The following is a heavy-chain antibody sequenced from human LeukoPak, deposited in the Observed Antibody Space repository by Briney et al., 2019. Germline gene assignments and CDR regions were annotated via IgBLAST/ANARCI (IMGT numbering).Heavy chain of an antibody. CDR3: ANIVVVPAAIVPWYFDL. CDR2: INHSGST. CDR1: GGSFSGYY. D-gene: IGHD2-2*01. V-gene: IGHV4-34*01. Sequence: PSETLSLTCAVYGGSFSGYYWSWIRQPPGKGLEWIGEINHSGSTNYNPSLKSRVTISVDTSKNQFSLKLSSVTAADTAVYYCANIVVVPAAIVPWYFDLWGRGTLVTVSS. J-gene: IGHJ2*01.